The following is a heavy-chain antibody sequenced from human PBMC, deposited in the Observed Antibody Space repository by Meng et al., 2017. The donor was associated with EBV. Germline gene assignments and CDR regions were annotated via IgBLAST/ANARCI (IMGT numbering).Heavy chain of an antibody. CDR2: IYSGGST. Sequence: QLGAWGGGLIPPGGSLRLSCAASGFTVRSNYMSWVRQAPGKGLEWVSVIYSGGSTYYADSVKGRFTISRDNSKNTLYLQMNSLRAEDTAVYYCAKHRLGPLDYWGQGTLVTVSS. CDR3: AKHRLGPLDY. V-gene: IGHV3-53*01. CDR1: GFTVRSNY. J-gene: IGHJ4*02. D-gene: IGHD5-12*01.